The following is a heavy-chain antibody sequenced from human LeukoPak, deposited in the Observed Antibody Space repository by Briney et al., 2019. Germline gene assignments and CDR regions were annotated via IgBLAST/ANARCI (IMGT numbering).Heavy chain of an antibody. D-gene: IGHD2-8*02. Sequence: PSETLSLTCAVYGGSFSGYYWSWIRQPPGKGLEWIGEINHSGSTNYNPSLKSRVTISVDTSKNQFSLKLSSVTAADTAVYYCARVVVYVYYYYYYMDVWGKGTTVTVSS. V-gene: IGHV4-34*01. CDR1: GGSFSGYY. J-gene: IGHJ6*03. CDR2: INHSGST. CDR3: ARVVVYVYYYYYYMDV.